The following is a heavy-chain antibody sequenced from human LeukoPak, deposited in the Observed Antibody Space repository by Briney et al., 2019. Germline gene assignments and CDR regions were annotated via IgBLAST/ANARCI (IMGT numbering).Heavy chain of an antibody. J-gene: IGHJ4*02. V-gene: IGHV4-39*02. CDR1: GGSISSSSYY. Sequence: SETLSLTCTVSGGSISSSSYYWGWIRQPPGKGLEWIGSIYYSGSTYYNPSLKSRVTISVDTSKNQFSLKLSSVTAADTAVYYCARDSPRGRYGSGSLYYWGQGTLVTVSS. CDR2: IYYSGST. D-gene: IGHD3-10*01. CDR3: ARDSPRGRYGSGSLYY.